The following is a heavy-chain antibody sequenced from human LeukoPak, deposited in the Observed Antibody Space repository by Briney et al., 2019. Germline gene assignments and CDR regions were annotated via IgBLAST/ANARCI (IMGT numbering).Heavy chain of an antibody. CDR1: GITFSNSA. V-gene: IGHV3-23*01. D-gene: IGHD3-10*01. J-gene: IGHJ6*02. CDR3: ARDSAYYYGSGSSYGMDV. CDR2: ITKSGDQT. Sequence: GGSLRLSCVPSGITFSNSALSWVRQAPGKGLEWVSTITKSGDQTHYADSVRGLFTISRDNSKNTLYLQMNSLRAEDTAVYYCARDSAYYYGSGSSYGMDVWGQGTTVTVSS.